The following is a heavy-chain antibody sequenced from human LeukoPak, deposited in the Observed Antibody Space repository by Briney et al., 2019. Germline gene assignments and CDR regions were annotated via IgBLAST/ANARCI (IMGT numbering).Heavy chain of an antibody. V-gene: IGHV3-21*01. CDR2: ISSSSSYI. CDR1: GFTFSSYT. J-gene: IGHJ3*02. D-gene: IGHD3-22*01. Sequence: GGSLRLSCAASGFTFSSYTMNWVRQAPGKGLEWVSSISSSSSYIYYADSVKGRFTISRDNAKNSLYLQMNSLRAEDTAVYYCARDRIPTYYYDSSGYQGAFDIWGQGTMVPVSS. CDR3: ARDRIPTYYYDSSGYQGAFDI.